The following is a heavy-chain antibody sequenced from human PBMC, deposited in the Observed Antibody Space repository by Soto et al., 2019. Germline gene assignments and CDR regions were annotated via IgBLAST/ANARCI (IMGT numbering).Heavy chain of an antibody. CDR3: ARTYDSNGNSNDGFDI. Sequence: SVKVSCKASGGTFSSYAISWVRQAPGQGLEWMGGIIPIFGTANYAQKFQGRVTITADESTSTAYMELSSLRSEDTAVYYCARTYDSNGNSNDGFDIWGQGTMVTVSS. D-gene: IGHD3-22*01. V-gene: IGHV1-69*13. CDR2: IIPIFGTA. CDR1: GGTFSSYA. J-gene: IGHJ3*02.